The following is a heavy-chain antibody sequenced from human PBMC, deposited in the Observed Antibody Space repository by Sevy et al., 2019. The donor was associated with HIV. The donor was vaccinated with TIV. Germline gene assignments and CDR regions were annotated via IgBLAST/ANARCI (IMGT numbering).Heavy chain of an antibody. Sequence: LSLTCAASGFTFSSYWMNWIRQAPGKRLEWVANIKQVGSEKYYVDSVKGRFTISRDNAKNSLYLEMNSLRAEDTAVYYCATSGGETWGQGTLVTVSS. D-gene: IGHD3-16*01. CDR1: GFTFSSYW. V-gene: IGHV3-7*01. CDR2: IKQVGSEK. J-gene: IGHJ5*02. CDR3: ATSGGET.